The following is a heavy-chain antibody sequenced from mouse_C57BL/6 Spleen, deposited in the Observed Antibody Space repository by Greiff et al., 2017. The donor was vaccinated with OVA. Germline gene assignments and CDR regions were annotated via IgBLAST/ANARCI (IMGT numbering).Heavy chain of an antibody. J-gene: IGHJ4*01. CDR2: ISSGGDYI. V-gene: IGHV5-9-1*02. CDR1: GFTFSSYA. D-gene: IGHD2-3*01. Sequence: EVMLVESGEGLVKPGGSLKLSCAASGFTFSSYAMSWVRQTPEKRLEWVAYISSGGDYIYYADTVKGRFTISRDNARNTLYLQMSSLKSEDTAMYYCTRDPYDYYAMDYWGQGTSVTVSS. CDR3: TRDPYDYYAMDY.